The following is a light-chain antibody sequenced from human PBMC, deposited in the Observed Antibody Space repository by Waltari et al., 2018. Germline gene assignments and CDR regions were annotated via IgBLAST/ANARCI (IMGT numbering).Light chain of an antibody. Sequence: SYELTQPPSVSVSPGQTASITCSGDKLGDKYVALYQLKPGQSPVLVIYQDSQRPSGIPGAFAGSNPGNKATLPVSGTQAIDEADYYCQAWDSSTVVFGGGTKLTVL. V-gene: IGLV3-1*01. CDR2: QDS. CDR3: QAWDSSTVV. J-gene: IGLJ2*01. CDR1: KLGDKY.